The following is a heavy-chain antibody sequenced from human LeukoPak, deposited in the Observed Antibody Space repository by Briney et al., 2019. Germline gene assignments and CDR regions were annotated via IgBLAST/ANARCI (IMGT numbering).Heavy chain of an antibody. J-gene: IGHJ4*02. CDR2: ISGSGGST. CDR3: ASHRGYSGYEKTAAGTFAY. Sequence: GGSLRLSCAASGFTFSSYAMSWVRQAPGKGLEWVSAISGSGGSTYYADSVKGRFTISRDSSKNTLYLQMNSLRAEDTAVYYCASHRGYSGYEKTAAGTFAYWGQGTLVTVSS. D-gene: IGHD5-12*01. V-gene: IGHV3-23*01. CDR1: GFTFSSYA.